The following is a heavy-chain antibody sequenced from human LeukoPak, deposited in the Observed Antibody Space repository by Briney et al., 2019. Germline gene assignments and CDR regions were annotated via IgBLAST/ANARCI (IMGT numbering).Heavy chain of an antibody. D-gene: IGHD3-16*01. Sequence: GGSLRLSCAASGFTVSSNYMSWVRQAPGKGLEWVSVIYSGGSTYYGESVKGRFTISRDNSKNTVYLQMNALRAEDSAVYYCARGTVWRLGSYGLDVWGQGTTVTVSS. CDR1: GFTVSSNY. CDR3: ARGTVWRLGSYGLDV. V-gene: IGHV3-53*01. J-gene: IGHJ6*02. CDR2: IYSGGST.